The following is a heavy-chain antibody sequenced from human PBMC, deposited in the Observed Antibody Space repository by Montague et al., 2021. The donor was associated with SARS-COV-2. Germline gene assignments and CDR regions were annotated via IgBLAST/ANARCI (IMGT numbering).Heavy chain of an antibody. CDR1: GGSISSSSHY. D-gene: IGHD2-8*01. CDR2: VSHSGGT. V-gene: IGHV4-39*01. Sequence: SETLSLTCAVSGGSISSSSHYWGWIRQPPGEGLEWIGGVSHSGGTYYNASLQSRVTIFIDPSNNQFSLRLNSVTAADTAMYFCARQKLNGLSTYYYCHDMDVWGQGTTVSVSS. CDR3: ARQKLNGLSTYYYCHDMDV. J-gene: IGHJ6*02.